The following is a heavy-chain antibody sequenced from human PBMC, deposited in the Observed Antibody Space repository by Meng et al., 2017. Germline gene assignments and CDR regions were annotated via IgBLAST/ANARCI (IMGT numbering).Heavy chain of an antibody. V-gene: IGHV1-69*01. D-gene: IGHD3-16*01. CDR1: VGPFGRYA. J-gene: IGHJ4*02. Sequence: QGPRVQFGAGGKKAVSLGKGSCKASVGPFGRYAISWVRKAPGPGLGLMGGIIPIFGTANYAQKFQGRVTITADESTSTAYMELSSLRSEDTAVYYCASPKIGRRGSLDYWGQGTLVTVSS. CDR3: ASPKIGRRGSLDY. CDR2: IIPIFGTA.